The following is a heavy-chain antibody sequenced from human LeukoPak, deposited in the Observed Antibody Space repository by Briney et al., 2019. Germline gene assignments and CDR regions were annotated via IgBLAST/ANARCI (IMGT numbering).Heavy chain of an antibody. J-gene: IGHJ4*02. D-gene: IGHD6-19*01. Sequence: GGSLRLSCAASRVSVSSNYMSWVRQAPGKGLEWVSVLYSGGDTYYADSVKGRFTISRDNSKNSLYLQMNSLRAEDTAVYYCARGATVAGDFDYWGQGTLVTVSS. V-gene: IGHV3-66*01. CDR1: RVSVSSNY. CDR2: LYSGGDT. CDR3: ARGATVAGDFDY.